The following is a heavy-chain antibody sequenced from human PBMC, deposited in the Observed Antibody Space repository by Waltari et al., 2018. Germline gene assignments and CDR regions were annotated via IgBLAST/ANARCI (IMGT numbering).Heavy chain of an antibody. V-gene: IGHV4-38-2*01. CDR1: GYSISSGYY. CDR2: IYNSGST. D-gene: IGHD2-2*01. Sequence: QVQLQESGPGLVKPSETLSLTCAVPGYSISSGYYWGWIRQPPGKGREWIGSIYNSGSTNNNPALKSRVSISVDTSKNQFSLKLSSLIAADTAVYYCASSTSSNYYYGIDVWGQGTTVTVSS. CDR3: ASSTSSNYYYGIDV. J-gene: IGHJ6*02.